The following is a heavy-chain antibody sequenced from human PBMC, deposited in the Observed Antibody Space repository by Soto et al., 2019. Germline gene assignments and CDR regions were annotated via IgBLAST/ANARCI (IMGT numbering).Heavy chain of an antibody. CDR2: IRSKANSYAT. CDR3: TSYYDSSGYYQFAPFDI. V-gene: IGHV3-73*01. D-gene: IGHD3-22*01. Sequence: GGSLRLSCAASGFTFSGSAMHWVRQASGKGLEWVGRIRSKANSYATAYAASVKGRFTISRDDSKNTAYLQMNSLKTEDTAVYYCTSYYDSSGYYQFAPFDIWGQGTMVTVS. J-gene: IGHJ3*02. CDR1: GFTFSGSA.